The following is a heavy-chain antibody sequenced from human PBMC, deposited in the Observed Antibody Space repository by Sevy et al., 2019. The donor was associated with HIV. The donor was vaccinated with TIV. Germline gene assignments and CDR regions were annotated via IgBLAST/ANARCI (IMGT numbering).Heavy chain of an antibody. CDR2: IRYDGSNK. J-gene: IGHJ4*02. D-gene: IGHD6-13*01. CDR1: GFTFSTYG. Sequence: GGSLRLSCAASGFTFSTYGMHWVRQAPGKGLEWVAFIRYDGSNKYYPDSVKVRFTISRDNSKNTLYLQMNSLRPEDTAVYYCAKDPDRSSSWYDYWGQGTLVTVSS. V-gene: IGHV3-30*02. CDR3: AKDPDRSSSWYDY.